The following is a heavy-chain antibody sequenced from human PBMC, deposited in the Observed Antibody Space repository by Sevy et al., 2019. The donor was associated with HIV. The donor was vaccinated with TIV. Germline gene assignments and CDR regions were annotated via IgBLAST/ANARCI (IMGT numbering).Heavy chain of an antibody. V-gene: IGHV4-31*03. J-gene: IGHJ4*02. D-gene: IGHD3-10*01. CDR2: IYYSGST. CDR1: GGSISSGRYY. CDR3: ARRSMVRGVIAYYFDY. Sequence: SETLSLTCTVSGGSISSGRYYWSWIRQHPGKGLEWIGYIYYSGSTYYNPSLKSRVTISVDTSKNQFSLKLSSVTAADTAVYYCARRSMVRGVIAYYFDYWGQGTLVTVSS.